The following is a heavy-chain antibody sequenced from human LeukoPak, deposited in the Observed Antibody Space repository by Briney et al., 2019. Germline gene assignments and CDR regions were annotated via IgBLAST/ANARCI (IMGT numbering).Heavy chain of an antibody. CDR2: IYPGDSDT. CDR1: GYSFTSYW. V-gene: IGHV5-51*01. CDR3: ARHQGSGPYYYYMDV. J-gene: IGHJ6*03. D-gene: IGHD3-10*01. Sequence: GESLKISCKGSGYSFTSYWIGWVRQMPGKGLEWMGIIYPGDSDTRYSPSFQGQVTISADKSISTAYLQWSSLKASDTAMYYCARHQGSGPYYYYMDVWGKGTTVTVSS.